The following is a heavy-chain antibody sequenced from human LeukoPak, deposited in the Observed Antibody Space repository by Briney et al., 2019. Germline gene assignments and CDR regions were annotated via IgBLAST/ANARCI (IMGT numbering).Heavy chain of an antibody. V-gene: IGHV4-59*08. D-gene: IGHD6-19*01. J-gene: IGHJ4*02. CDR1: GGSISSYY. Sequence: SETLSLTCTVSGGSISSYYWSWIRQPPGKGLEWIGYIYYSGSTNYNPSLKSRVTISVDTSKNQFSLKLSSVTAADTAVYYCASHRGSSGWTPFDYWGQGALVTVSS. CDR2: IYYSGST. CDR3: ASHRGSSGWTPFDY.